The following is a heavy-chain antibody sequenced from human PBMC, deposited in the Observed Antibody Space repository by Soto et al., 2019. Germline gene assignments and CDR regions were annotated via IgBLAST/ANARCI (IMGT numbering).Heavy chain of an antibody. CDR1: GGSISSSSYY. D-gene: IGHD6-13*01. J-gene: IGHJ6*02. V-gene: IGHV4-39*07. CDR3: ASSNIAATGFYYYRMDV. Sequence: SETLSLTCTVSGGSISSSSYYWGWIRQPPGKGLEWIGSIYYSGSTYYNPSLKSRVTISVDTSKNQFSLKLSSVTAADTAVYYCASSNIAATGFYYYRMDVWGRGTTVTVSS. CDR2: IYYSGST.